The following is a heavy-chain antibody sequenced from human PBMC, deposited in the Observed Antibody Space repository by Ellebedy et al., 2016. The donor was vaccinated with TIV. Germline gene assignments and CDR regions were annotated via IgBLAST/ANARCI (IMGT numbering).Heavy chain of an antibody. D-gene: IGHD2-2*01. CDR1: GGSIRSYY. CDR3: ARSIVVIPAAQGIAFDI. CDR2: IYTSGST. V-gene: IGHV4-4*07. Sequence: GSLRLSXTVSGGSIRSYYWSWIRQPAGKGLEWIGRIYTSGSTNYNPSLKSRVTMSVDTSKNQFSLKLSSVTAADTAVYYCARSIVVIPAAQGIAFDIWGQGTMVTVSS. J-gene: IGHJ3*02.